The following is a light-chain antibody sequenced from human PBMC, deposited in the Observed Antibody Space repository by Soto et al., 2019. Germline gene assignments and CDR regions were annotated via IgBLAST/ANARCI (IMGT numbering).Light chain of an antibody. CDR3: QHYQALPLT. J-gene: IGKJ4*01. Sequence: DIQMTQSPSSLSASVGDRVTITCQASQYISNYLNWYQQEPGKAPKLLIYDASNLETGIPSRFNGSGSGTDFTLTINSLQPADVATYCCQHYQALPLTFGGGTKVEIK. CDR1: QYISNY. CDR2: DAS. V-gene: IGKV1-33*01.